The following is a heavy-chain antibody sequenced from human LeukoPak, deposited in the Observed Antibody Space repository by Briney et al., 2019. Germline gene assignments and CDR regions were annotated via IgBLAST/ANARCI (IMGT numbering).Heavy chain of an antibody. J-gene: IGHJ4*02. CDR1: GFTFSSYA. CDR3: ARDPEASGCSGGSCYSEYYFDY. CDR2: ISYDGSNK. V-gene: IGHV3-30*04. Sequence: GRSLRLSCAASGFTFSSYAMHWVRQAPGKGLEWVAVISYDGSNKYYADSVKGRFTISRDYSKNTLYLQMNSLRAEDTAVYYCARDPEASGCSGGSCYSEYYFDYWGQGTLVTVSS. D-gene: IGHD2-15*01.